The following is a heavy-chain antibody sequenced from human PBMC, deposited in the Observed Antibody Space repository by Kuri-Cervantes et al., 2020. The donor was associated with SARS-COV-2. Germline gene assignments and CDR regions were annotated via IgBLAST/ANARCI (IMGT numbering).Heavy chain of an antibody. D-gene: IGHD3-3*01. CDR1: GGSFSGYY. V-gene: IGHV4-34*01. Sequence: SETLSLTCAVYGGSFSGYYWGWIRQPPGKGLEWIGEINDSGSTNYNPSLKSRVTISVDRSKNQFSLNLRSVTAADTAVYYCARATLTMNFDYWGPGALVTVSS. J-gene: IGHJ4*02. CDR2: INDSGST. CDR3: ARATLTMNFDY.